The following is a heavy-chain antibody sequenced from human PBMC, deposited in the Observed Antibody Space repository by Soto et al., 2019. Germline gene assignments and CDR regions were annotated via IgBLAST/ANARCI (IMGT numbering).Heavy chain of an antibody. CDR1: GYTFPSSY. Sequence: GPVKVSCKASGYTFPSSYMHWVRQAPGQGLEWMGIINPSGGSTSYAQKFQGRVTMTRDTSTSTVYMELSSLRSEDTAVYYCAILTGGYMDYWGQGTLVTVSS. CDR3: AILTGGYMDY. D-gene: IGHD3-22*01. V-gene: IGHV1-46*03. CDR2: INPSGGST. J-gene: IGHJ4*02.